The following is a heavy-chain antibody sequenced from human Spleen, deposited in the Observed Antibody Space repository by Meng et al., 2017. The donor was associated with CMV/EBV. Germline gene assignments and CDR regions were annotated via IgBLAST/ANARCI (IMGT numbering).Heavy chain of an antibody. Sequence: GESLKISCAASGFPFTSYWMHWVRQAPGKGLEWVAGISSDGSTTYYPDSVRGRFTISRDNSKNTLYLQMNSLRAEDTAVYFCAKFDRGSTSHSGDYYYYAMDVWGQGTTVTVSS. J-gene: IGHJ6*02. CDR3: AKFDRGSTSHSGDYYYYAMDV. CDR1: GFPFTSYW. D-gene: IGHD2-2*01. CDR2: ISSDGSTT. V-gene: IGHV3-30*18.